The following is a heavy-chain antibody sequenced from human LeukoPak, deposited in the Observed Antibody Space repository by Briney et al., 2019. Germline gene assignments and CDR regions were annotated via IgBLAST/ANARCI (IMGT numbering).Heavy chain of an antibody. CDR1: GFIVSNNY. V-gene: IGHV3-53*01. J-gene: IGHJ4*02. CDR3: ASLPPSGDTAMVDY. Sequence: GGSLRLSCAASGFIVSNNYMNWVRQAPGKGLEWVSIIYSGGGTYYADSVKGRFTISRDNSKNTLYLQMNSLRADDTAVYYCASLPPSGDTAMVDYWGQGTLVTVSS. D-gene: IGHD5-18*01. CDR2: IYSGGGT.